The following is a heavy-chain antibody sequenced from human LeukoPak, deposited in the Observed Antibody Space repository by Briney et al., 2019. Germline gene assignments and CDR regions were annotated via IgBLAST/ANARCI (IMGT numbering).Heavy chain of an antibody. V-gene: IGHV3-21*04. J-gene: IGHJ4*02. CDR1: GFTFSSYS. Sequence: GSLRLSCAASGFTFSSYSMNWVRQAPGKGLEWVSSISSSSSYIYYADSVKGRFTISRDNSKNTLYLQMNSPRAEDTAVYYCAKGSGYSYVNFDYWGQGTLVTVFS. D-gene: IGHD5-18*01. CDR2: ISSSSSYI. CDR3: AKGSGYSYVNFDY.